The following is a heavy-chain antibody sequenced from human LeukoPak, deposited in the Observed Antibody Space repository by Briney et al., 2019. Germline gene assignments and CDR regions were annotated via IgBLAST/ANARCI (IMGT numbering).Heavy chain of an antibody. V-gene: IGHV3-23*01. CDR1: GFTFSSYA. CDR2: ISFSGTNT. J-gene: IGHJ4*02. D-gene: IGHD1-26*01. CDR3: AKDLARWELLPETFDY. Sequence: GGSLRLSCAASGFTFSSYAMSWVRQAPGKGLEWVSAISFSGTNTYYADSVKGRFTISRDNLKNTLYLQMNSLGAEDTAVYYCAKDLARWELLPETFDYWGQGTLVTVSS.